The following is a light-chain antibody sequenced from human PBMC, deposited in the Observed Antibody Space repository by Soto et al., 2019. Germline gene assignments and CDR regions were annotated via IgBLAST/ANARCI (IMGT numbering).Light chain of an antibody. CDR3: QQYGSSTLT. J-gene: IGKJ5*01. CDR2: GAS. CDR1: QSVSSN. Sequence: EIVMTQSPATLSVSPGEGATLAGRASQSVSSNLAWYQHKPGQAPRLLIYGASSRATGIPDRFSGSGSATDFTLTISRLEPEDFAVYYCQQYGSSTLTFGGGTRLEIK. V-gene: IGKV3-20*01.